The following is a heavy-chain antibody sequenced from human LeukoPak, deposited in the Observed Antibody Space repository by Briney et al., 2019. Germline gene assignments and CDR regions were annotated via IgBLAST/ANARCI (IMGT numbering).Heavy chain of an antibody. D-gene: IGHD5-18*01. Sequence: GASVTVSCKASGYTFTGYYMHWVRQAPGQGLEWMGWINPNSGGTNYAQTFQGRVTMTRDTSISTAYMELSRLRSDDTAVYYCARVRRGYSYGYSDYWGQGTLVTVSS. J-gene: IGHJ4*02. V-gene: IGHV1-2*02. CDR3: ARVRRGYSYGYSDY. CDR2: INPNSGGT. CDR1: GYTFTGYY.